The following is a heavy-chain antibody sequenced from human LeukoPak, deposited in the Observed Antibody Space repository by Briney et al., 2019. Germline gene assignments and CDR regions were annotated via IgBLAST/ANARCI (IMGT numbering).Heavy chain of an antibody. V-gene: IGHV3-21*01. CDR3: ARSLRFLEWLLYPSPFDY. CDR1: GFTFSSYS. CDR2: ISSSSSYI. D-gene: IGHD3-3*01. Sequence: GGSLRLSCAASGFTFSSYSMNWVRQAPGKGLEWVSSISSSSSYIYHADSVKGRFTISRDNAKNSLYLQMNSLRAEDTAVYYCARSLRFLEWLLYPSPFDYWGQGTLVTVSS. J-gene: IGHJ4*02.